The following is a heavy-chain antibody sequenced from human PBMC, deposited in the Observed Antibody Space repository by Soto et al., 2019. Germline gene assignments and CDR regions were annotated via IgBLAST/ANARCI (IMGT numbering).Heavy chain of an antibody. D-gene: IGHD3-3*01. CDR1: GGSIRSYY. J-gene: IGHJ5*02. CDR2: VYNSGST. CDR3: AKGVDYDFWSGYYSVANWFDP. Sequence: SETLSLTCTVFGGSIRSYYWSWVRRPPGKGLEWIGYVYNSGSTTYSPSFKSRVTISADTSRNQFSLKLTSVTAADTAVYYCAKGVDYDFWSGYYSVANWFDPWGQGTLVTVSS. V-gene: IGHV4-59*01.